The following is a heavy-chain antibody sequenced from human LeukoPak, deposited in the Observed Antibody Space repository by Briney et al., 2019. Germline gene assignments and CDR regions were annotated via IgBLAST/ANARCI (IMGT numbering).Heavy chain of an antibody. CDR3: ARSTMIPGVIERYFYFYGMDV. CDR1: GFTFNTYA. J-gene: IGHJ6*02. CDR2: ISFDGNNK. Sequence: GGSLRLSCAASGFTFNTYAMHWVRQSRGKGLQWVAVISFDGNNKFYADYVKGRFTISRDNSKNTLYLEMNNLKPEDTAVYYCARSTMIPGVIERYFYFYGMDVWGQGTTVTVSS. D-gene: IGHD3-10*01. V-gene: IGHV3-30*04.